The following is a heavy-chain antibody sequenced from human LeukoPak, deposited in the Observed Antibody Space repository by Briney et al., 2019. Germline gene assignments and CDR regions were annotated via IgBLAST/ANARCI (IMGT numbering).Heavy chain of an antibody. CDR1: GFTFSKYW. V-gene: IGHV3-74*01. CDR2: INNDGTVT. D-gene: IGHD6-19*01. CDR3: ATKQWLVTPPDT. J-gene: IGHJ5*02. Sequence: GGSLCLSCAASGFTFSKYWMLWVRQAPGKGLESVSRINNDGTVTTYADSVKGRFTVSRDNADNTMFLQMNSVRDEDTAVYYCATKQWLVTPPDTWGQG.